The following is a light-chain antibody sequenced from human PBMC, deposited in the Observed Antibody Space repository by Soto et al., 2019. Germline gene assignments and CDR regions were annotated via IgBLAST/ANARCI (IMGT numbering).Light chain of an antibody. CDR1: QTISSW. J-gene: IGKJ1*01. CDR3: QHYNSYSEA. Sequence: DIRMTQSPSTLSGSVGDRVTITCRASQTISSWLAWYQQKPGKAPKLLIYKASTLTSGVPSRFSGSGSGTEFTLTISSLQADDFATYYCQHYNSYSEAFGQGTKVELK. CDR2: KAS. V-gene: IGKV1-5*03.